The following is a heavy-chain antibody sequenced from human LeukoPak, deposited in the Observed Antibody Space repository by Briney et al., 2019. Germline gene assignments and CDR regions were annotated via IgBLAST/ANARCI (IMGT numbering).Heavy chain of an antibody. V-gene: IGHV3-33*08. Sequence: GGSLRLSCAASGFTFTNHGMHWVRQAPGKGLEWVAVIWYDGSNKYYADSVKGRFTISRDNSKNTLYLQMNSLRAEDTAVYYCARDGGSGWYPACDYWGQGTLVTVSS. D-gene: IGHD6-19*01. CDR2: IWYDGSNK. CDR1: GFTFTNHG. J-gene: IGHJ4*02. CDR3: ARDGGSGWYPACDY.